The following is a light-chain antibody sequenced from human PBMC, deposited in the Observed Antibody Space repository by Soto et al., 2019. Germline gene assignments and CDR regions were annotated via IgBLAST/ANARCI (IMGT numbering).Light chain of an antibody. Sequence: EVVLTQSPGTLSLSPGDRXXVXXXASQTVHSSFXAWYQQKGSQAPRLLIYGTSNRAAGIPDRFSGHGSGTDFTLTIDGLEPEXXXXXXXXXXXXSPPYTFGRGTRVEI. J-gene: IGKJ2*01. CDR2: GTS. CDR1: QTVHSSF. CDR3: XXXXXSPPYT. V-gene: IGKV3-20*01.